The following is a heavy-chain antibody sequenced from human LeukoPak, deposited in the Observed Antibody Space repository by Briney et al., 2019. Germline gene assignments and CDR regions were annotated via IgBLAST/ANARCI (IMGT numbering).Heavy chain of an antibody. CDR3: ACGYYDFWNRAWFDP. D-gene: IGHD3-3*01. CDR1: GYTVTGYY. V-gene: IGHV1-2*02. CDR2: INPNSGGT. J-gene: IGHJ5*02. Sequence: ASVKVSCKASGYTVTGYYMHWVRQAPGQGLEWMGWINPNSGGTNYAQKFQGRVTMTRDTSISTAYMELSRLRSDDTAVYYCACGYYDFWNRAWFDPWGQGTLVTVSS.